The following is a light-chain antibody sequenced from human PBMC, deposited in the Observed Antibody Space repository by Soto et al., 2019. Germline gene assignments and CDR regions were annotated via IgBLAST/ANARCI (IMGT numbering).Light chain of an antibody. CDR1: QSVTSGY. Sequence: EIVLTQSPGTLSLSPGERATLSCRASQSVTSGYLAWYQQRPGQAPRLLIYGTSFRATGIPDRFSGSGSGTGFTLTISRLEPEDFAVYFCQQYGSSPETFGQGTKVEIK. J-gene: IGKJ1*01. CDR3: QQYGSSPET. CDR2: GTS. V-gene: IGKV3-20*01.